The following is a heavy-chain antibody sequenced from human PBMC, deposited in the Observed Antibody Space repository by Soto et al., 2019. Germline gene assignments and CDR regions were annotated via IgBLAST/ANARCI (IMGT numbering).Heavy chain of an antibody. J-gene: IGHJ6*02. V-gene: IGHV1-18*01. D-gene: IGHD6-6*01. CDR1: GYTFTSYG. CDR2: ISAYNGNT. CDR3: ASVVADNGMDV. Sequence: QVQLVQSGAEVKKPGASVKVSCKASGYTFTSYGISWVRQAPGQGLEWMGWISAYNGNTNYAQKLKGRVPMITDTSTRTGYMELRSLRSDDTAVYYCASVVADNGMDVWGQGTTVTVAS.